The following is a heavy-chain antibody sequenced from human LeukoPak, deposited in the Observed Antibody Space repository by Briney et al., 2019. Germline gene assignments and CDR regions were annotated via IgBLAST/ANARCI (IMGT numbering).Heavy chain of an antibody. J-gene: IGHJ5*02. CDR1: GGSISSSGYY. Sequence: PSETLSLTCTVSGGSISSSGYYWGWIRQPPGKGLEWIASIYYSGSTYYNPSLKSRVTISVDTSKNQLSLKLSSLTSADTAVYYCARHEYSGSYYGLSWFDPWGQGTLVTVFS. CDR2: IYYSGST. D-gene: IGHD1-26*01. CDR3: ARHEYSGSYYGLSWFDP. V-gene: IGHV4-39*01.